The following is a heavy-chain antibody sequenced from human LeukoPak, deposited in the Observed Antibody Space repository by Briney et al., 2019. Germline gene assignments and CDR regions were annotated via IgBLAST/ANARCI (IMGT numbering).Heavy chain of an antibody. V-gene: IGHV5-51*01. CDR3: ARSYSSGWYGGHFDY. D-gene: IGHD6-19*01. CDR2: IYPGDSDT. CDR1: GNSFTGHW. Sequence: GESLKISCKGSGNSFTGHWIGWVRQMPGKGLEWMGIIYPGDSDTRYSPSFQGQVTISVDKSISTAYLQRSSLKASDTAMYYCARSYSSGWYGGHFDYWGQGTLVTASS. J-gene: IGHJ4*02.